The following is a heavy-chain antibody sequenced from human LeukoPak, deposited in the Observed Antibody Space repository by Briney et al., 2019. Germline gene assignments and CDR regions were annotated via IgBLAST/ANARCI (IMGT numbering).Heavy chain of an antibody. D-gene: IGHD4-17*01. Sequence: SETLSLTCAVYGGSFSGYYWSWIRQPPGKGLEWIGYIYYSGSTNYNPSLKGRVTISVDTSKNQFSLKLSSVTAADTAVYYCARGAYGDPTSFDYWGQGTLVTVSS. CDR1: GGSFSGYY. V-gene: IGHV4-59*01. J-gene: IGHJ4*02. CDR2: IYYSGST. CDR3: ARGAYGDPTSFDY.